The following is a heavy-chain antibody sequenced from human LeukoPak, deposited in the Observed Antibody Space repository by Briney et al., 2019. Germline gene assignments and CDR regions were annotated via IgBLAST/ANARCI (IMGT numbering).Heavy chain of an antibody. CDR3: ARDRDSSSSADY. Sequence: SSETLSLTCTVSGGSISSGSYYWSWIRQPAGKGLEWIGRIYTSGSTNYNPSLKSRVTISVDTSKNQFSLKLSSVTAADTAVYYCARDRDSSSSADYWGQGTLVTVSS. CDR2: IYTSGST. D-gene: IGHD6-6*01. V-gene: IGHV4-61*02. J-gene: IGHJ4*02. CDR1: GGSISSGSYY.